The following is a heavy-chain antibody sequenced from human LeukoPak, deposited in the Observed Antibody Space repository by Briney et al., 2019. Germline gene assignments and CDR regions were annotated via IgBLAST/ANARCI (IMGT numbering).Heavy chain of an antibody. V-gene: IGHV4-30-4*07. CDR1: GGSISSGGYS. Sequence: SQTLSLTCAVSGGSISSGGYSWSWIRQPPGKGLEWIGYIYYSGSTYYNPSLKSRVTISVDTSKNQFSLKLSSVTAADTAMYYCARHLGYGDYGRRSSFGYWGQGTLVTVSS. D-gene: IGHD4-17*01. CDR3: ARHLGYGDYGRRSSFGY. J-gene: IGHJ4*02. CDR2: IYYSGST.